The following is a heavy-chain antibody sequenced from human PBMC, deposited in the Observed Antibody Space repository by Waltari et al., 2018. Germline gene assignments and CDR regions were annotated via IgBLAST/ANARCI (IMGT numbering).Heavy chain of an antibody. CDR2: IRYDGSNK. D-gene: IGHD2-15*01. V-gene: IGHV3-30*02. CDR1: GFTFSSYG. Sequence: QVQLVESGGGVVQPGGSLRLSCAASGFTFSSYGMHWVRQAPGKGLGWVAFIRYDGSNKYYADSVKGRFTISRDNSKNTLYLQMNSLRAEDTAVYYCAKIGRVVGAPDYWGQGTLVTVSS. CDR3: AKIGRVVGAPDY. J-gene: IGHJ4*02.